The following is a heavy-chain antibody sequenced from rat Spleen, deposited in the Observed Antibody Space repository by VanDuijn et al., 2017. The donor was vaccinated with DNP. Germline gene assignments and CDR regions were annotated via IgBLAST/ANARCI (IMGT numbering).Heavy chain of an antibody. CDR3: TTFEGTNA. J-gene: IGHJ4*01. D-gene: IGHD1-11*01. CDR1: GFIFSDYA. Sequence: EVQLVESGGDLVQPGRSLKLSCSASGFIFSDYAMAWVRQSPKKGLEWVATIIYDGSRTYYRDSVKGRFTISRDKAKSTLYLQMDSLRSEDTATYYCTTFEGTNAWGQGTSVTVSS. CDR2: IIYDGSRT. V-gene: IGHV5S10*01.